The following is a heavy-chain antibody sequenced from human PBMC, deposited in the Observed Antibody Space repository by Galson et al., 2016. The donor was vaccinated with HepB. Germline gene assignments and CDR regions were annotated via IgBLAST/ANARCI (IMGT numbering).Heavy chain of an antibody. V-gene: IGHV3-30*15. CDR1: GFTFGSYT. D-gene: IGHD3-10*01. CDR3: ARGSYYSGSGRYPHPWGYYFSS. Sequence: SLRLSCAASGFTFGSYTVNWVRQAPGTGLEWVAVTSYDGSNEYYAESVKGRFTISRDNSKSTLYLQMSSLLTEGTAVYYCARGSYYSGSGRYPHPWGYYFSSWGQGTLVTVSS. CDR2: TSYDGSNE. J-gene: IGHJ4*02.